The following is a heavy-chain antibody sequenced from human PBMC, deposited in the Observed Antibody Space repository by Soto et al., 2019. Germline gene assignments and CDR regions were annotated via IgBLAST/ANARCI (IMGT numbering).Heavy chain of an antibody. CDR3: VRGDGDYYDGNGYLGRH. CDR1: GFTFSTYW. CDR2: IKNDGSGT. Sequence: EVQLVESGGGLVQPGGSLRLSCAASGFTFSTYWMHWVRQAPGKGLVWVSRIKNDGSGTYYVDSVEGRFTISRDNAKNTLYLQMNRLRGEDTAVYYCVRGDGDYYDGNGYLGRHWGQGTLVTVSS. V-gene: IGHV3-74*01. D-gene: IGHD3-22*01. J-gene: IGHJ4*02.